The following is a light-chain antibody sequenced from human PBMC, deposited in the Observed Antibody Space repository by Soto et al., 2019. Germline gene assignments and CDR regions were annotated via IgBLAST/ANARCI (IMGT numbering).Light chain of an antibody. CDR3: QQYNSWTRT. Sequence: EVVMTQSPATLSVSPGERATFSCRASESVGSNLAWYQQKPGQAPSILIYTTSTRASGVPARFSGSGAGTEFTLTINSLQTEDVRLDCCQQYNSWTRTFGQGTKV. CDR1: ESVGSN. J-gene: IGKJ1*01. CDR2: TTS. V-gene: IGKV3-15*01.